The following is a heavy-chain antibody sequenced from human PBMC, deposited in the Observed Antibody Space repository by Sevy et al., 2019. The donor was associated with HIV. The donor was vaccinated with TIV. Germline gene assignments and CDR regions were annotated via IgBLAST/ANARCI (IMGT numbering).Heavy chain of an antibody. Sequence: GGSLRLSCAASGFNFSSYAMSWVRQAPGKGLEWVSAISGSGGSTYYADSVKGRFTISRDNSKNTLYLQMNSLRAEDTAVYYCGRAASSRYYYGSGSSYYYYYGMDVWGQGTTVTVSS. D-gene: IGHD3-10*01. CDR2: ISGSGGST. J-gene: IGHJ6*02. V-gene: IGHV3-23*01. CDR3: GRAASSRYYYGSGSSYYYYYGMDV. CDR1: GFNFSSYA.